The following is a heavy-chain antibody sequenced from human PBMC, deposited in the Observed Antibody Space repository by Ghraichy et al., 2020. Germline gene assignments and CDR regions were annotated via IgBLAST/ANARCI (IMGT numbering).Heavy chain of an antibody. D-gene: IGHD1-26*01. V-gene: IGHV4-31*03. CDR2: IYYSGST. J-gene: IGHJ4*02. CDR3: ARGPRLGLFDY. CDR1: GGSISSGGYY. Sequence: LSLTCTVSGGSISSGGYYWSWIRQHPGKGLEWIGYIYYSGSTYYNPSLKSRVTISVDTSKNQFSLKLSSVTAADTAVYYCARGPRLGLFDYWGQGTLVTVSS.